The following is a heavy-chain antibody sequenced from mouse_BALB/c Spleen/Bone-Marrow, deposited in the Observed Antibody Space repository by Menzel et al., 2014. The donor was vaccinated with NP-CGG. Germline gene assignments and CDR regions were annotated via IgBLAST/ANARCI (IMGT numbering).Heavy chain of an antibody. CDR2: ISNGGNNT. CDR1: GFTFSDYY. J-gene: IGHJ3*01. D-gene: IGHD2-14*01. Sequence: EVKLVESGGDLVQPGGSLKLSCAPSGFTFSDYYMYWVRLTPEKRLDWVASISNGGNNTYYPDTLKGRFTISRDNAKSTLYLQMSRLKSEDSAIYFCTRHDYRYDAWFAYWGQGTLVTVSA. V-gene: IGHV5-12*01. CDR3: TRHDYRYDAWFAY.